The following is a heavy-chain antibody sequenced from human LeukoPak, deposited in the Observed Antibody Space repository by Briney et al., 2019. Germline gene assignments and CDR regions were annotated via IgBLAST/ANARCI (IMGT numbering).Heavy chain of an antibody. CDR1: GIIVSSDY. V-gene: IGHV3-66*01. D-gene: IGHD3-9*01. J-gene: IGHJ3*02. CDR3: ARDLESDISDSIDI. Sequence: GGSLRLSCAASGIIVSSDYMSWVRQAPRKGLEWGSVLSSGGTTEYADSVKGRFTMSRDHSKNTLYLQMNSLRVEETAMYYCARDLESDISDSIDIWGQGTVVTVSS. CDR2: LSSGGTT.